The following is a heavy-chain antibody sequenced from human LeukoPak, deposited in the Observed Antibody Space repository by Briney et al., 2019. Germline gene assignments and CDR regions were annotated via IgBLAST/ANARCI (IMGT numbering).Heavy chain of an antibody. D-gene: IGHD6-13*01. V-gene: IGHV4-61*02. Sequence: SETLSLTCTVSGDSISSGDYYWSWFRQPAGKGLEWIGRIYTSGSTNYNPSLKSRVSLSVDTSGNQFSLKLSSLTAADTAVYYCASPGSGAAAVYWGQGTLVTVSS. J-gene: IGHJ4*02. CDR1: GDSISSGDYY. CDR3: ASPGSGAAAVY. CDR2: IYTSGST.